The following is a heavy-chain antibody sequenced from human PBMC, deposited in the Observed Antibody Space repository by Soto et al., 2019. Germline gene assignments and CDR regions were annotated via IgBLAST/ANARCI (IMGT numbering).Heavy chain of an antibody. Sequence: RGGSLRLSCAASVFTFSSYAMSWVRQAPGKGLEWVSAISGSGGSTYYADSVKGRFTISRDNSKNTLYLQMNSLRAEDTAVYYCAKDGLDYGSGSYQDYYYYGMDVWGQGTTVTVSS. CDR2: ISGSGGST. V-gene: IGHV3-23*01. CDR1: VFTFSSYA. CDR3: AKDGLDYGSGSYQDYYYYGMDV. J-gene: IGHJ6*02. D-gene: IGHD3-10*01.